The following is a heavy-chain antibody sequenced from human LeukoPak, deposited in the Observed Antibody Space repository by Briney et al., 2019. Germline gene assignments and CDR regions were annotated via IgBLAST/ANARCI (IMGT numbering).Heavy chain of an antibody. J-gene: IGHJ4*02. CDR3: ARDHHDILAGCFDY. D-gene: IGHD3-9*01. V-gene: IGHV4-4*07. CDR2: IYTIGST. CDR1: GGSISNYY. Sequence: SETLSLTCTLSGGSISNYYWRWIRQPAGEGLEWIGRIYTIGSTNYTPSLKSRVTMSIDTSNNQFSLKLSSVTAADTAVYYCARDHHDILAGCFDYWGQGTLVTVSS.